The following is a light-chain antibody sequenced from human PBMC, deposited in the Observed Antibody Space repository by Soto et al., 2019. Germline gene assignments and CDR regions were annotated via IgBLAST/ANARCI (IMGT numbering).Light chain of an antibody. J-gene: IGLJ1*01. CDR2: EVS. CDR3: SSYTSSSTPYV. V-gene: IGLV2-14*01. Sequence: QSALTQPASVSGSPGQTITISCTGTSSDVGGYHYVSWYQQHPGKPLNHMIYEVSKRPSGVSKRFSGSKSGNAASLTICGVQAEDEADYYCSSYTSSSTPYVFGTGTKVTVL. CDR1: SSDVGGYHY.